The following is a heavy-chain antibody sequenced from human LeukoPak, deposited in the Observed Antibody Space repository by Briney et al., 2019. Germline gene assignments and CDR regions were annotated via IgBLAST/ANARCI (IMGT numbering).Heavy chain of an antibody. V-gene: IGHV3-7*03. CDR2: IKQDGSDK. Sequence: GGSLRLSCAASGFTFSSYWMSWVRQAPGKGLEWVANIKQDGSDKYYVDSVKGRFTISRDNAKNSLYLQMNSLRAEDTAVYKCAKKSYGSFDYWGQGTLVTVSS. J-gene: IGHJ4*02. CDR3: AKKSYGSFDY. D-gene: IGHD1-26*01. CDR1: GFTFSSYW.